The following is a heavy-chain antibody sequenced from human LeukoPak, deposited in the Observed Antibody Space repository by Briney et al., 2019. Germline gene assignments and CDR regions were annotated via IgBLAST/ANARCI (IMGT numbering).Heavy chain of an antibody. Sequence: PGGPLRLSCAASGFTFSSYAMHWVRQAPGKGLEWVAVISYDGSNKYYADSVKGRFTISRDNSKNTLYLQMNSLRAEDTAVYYCAREIGGYCSGGSCGEGYFDYWGQGTLVTVSS. J-gene: IGHJ4*02. D-gene: IGHD2-15*01. CDR1: GFTFSSYA. CDR2: ISYDGSNK. V-gene: IGHV3-30*04. CDR3: AREIGGYCSGGSCGEGYFDY.